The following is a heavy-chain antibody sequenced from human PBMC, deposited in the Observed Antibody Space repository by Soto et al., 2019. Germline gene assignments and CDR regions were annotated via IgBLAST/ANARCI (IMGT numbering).Heavy chain of an antibody. D-gene: IGHD5-12*01. Sequence: QVQLVESGGGVVQPGRSLRLSCAASGFTFSSYGMHWVRQAPGKGLEWVAVIWYDGSNKYYADSVKGRFTISRDNSKNTLYLQMNSLRAVDTAVYYCAREGGDGYNRDFDYWGQGTLVTVSS. V-gene: IGHV3-33*01. CDR3: AREGGDGYNRDFDY. J-gene: IGHJ4*02. CDR1: GFTFSSYG. CDR2: IWYDGSNK.